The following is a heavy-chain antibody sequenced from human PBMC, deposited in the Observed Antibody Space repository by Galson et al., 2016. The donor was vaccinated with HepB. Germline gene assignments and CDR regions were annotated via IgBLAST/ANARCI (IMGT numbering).Heavy chain of an antibody. CDR2: TYYRSKWFS. J-gene: IGHJ5*02. D-gene: IGHD6-25*01. V-gene: IGHV6-1*01. CDR3: TKWSGS. CDR1: GDSVSSNSAA. Sequence: CAISGDSVSSNSAAWNWFRQSPSRGLEWLGRTYYRSKWFSDYAVSVKGRITIIPDTSKNQFSLHLNSVTPEDTAVYFCTKWSGSWGQGTLVTVSS.